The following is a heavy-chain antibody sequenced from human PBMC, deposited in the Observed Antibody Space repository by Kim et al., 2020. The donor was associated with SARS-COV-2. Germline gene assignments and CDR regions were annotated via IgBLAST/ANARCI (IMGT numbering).Heavy chain of an antibody. Sequence: GGSLRLSCAASGFTFSSYEMNWVRQAPGKGLEWVSYISSSGSTIYYADSVKGRFTISRDNAKNSLYLQMNSLRAEDTAVYYCARDQARYTGGDYYYYYGMDVWGQGTTVTVSS. V-gene: IGHV3-48*03. D-gene: IGHD5-18*01. CDR2: ISSSGSTI. CDR3: ARDQARYTGGDYYYYYGMDV. CDR1: GFTFSSYE. J-gene: IGHJ6*02.